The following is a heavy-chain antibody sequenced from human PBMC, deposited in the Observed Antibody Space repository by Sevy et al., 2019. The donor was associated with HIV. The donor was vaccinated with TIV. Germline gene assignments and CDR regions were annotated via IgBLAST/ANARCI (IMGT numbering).Heavy chain of an antibody. CDR3: ARGIVVVTAHNWFDP. V-gene: IGHV1-8*01. CDR1: GYTVTSYD. D-gene: IGHD2-21*02. Sequence: PWPSVKVSCKASGYTVTSYDINWVRQATGQGLEWMGWMNPNSGNTGYAQKFQGRVTMTRNTSISTAYMELSSLRSEDTAVYYCARGIVVVTAHNWFDPWGQGTLVTVSS. J-gene: IGHJ5*02. CDR2: MNPNSGNT.